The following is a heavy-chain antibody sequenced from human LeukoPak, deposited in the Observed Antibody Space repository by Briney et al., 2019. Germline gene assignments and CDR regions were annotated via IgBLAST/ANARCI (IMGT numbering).Heavy chain of an antibody. Sequence: GGSLRLSCAASGFTFTNYAMTWVRQAPGKGLDWVSSIGAGGGTSYGDSVKGRFTISRDDSKNTLHLQTNNLTAEDTAVYYCAKGGIGSTGLEYWGQGTLVTVSS. CDR3: AKGGIGSTGLEY. V-gene: IGHV3-23*01. CDR1: GFTFTNYA. CDR2: IGAGGGT. D-gene: IGHD1-1*01. J-gene: IGHJ4*02.